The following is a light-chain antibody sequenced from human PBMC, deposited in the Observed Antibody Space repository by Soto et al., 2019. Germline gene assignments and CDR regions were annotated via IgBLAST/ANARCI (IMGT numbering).Light chain of an antibody. CDR1: SSDVGTFNL. CDR2: EGT. J-gene: IGLJ1*01. V-gene: IGLV2-23*01. Sequence: QSVLTQPASVSGFLGQSITMSCTGSSSDVGTFNLVSWFQQHPGKAPKLLIFEGTKRPSGVSDRFSGSKSDNTASLTISGLQAEDEADYHCCSYAGTRTSWVFGTGTKLTVL. CDR3: CSYAGTRTSWV.